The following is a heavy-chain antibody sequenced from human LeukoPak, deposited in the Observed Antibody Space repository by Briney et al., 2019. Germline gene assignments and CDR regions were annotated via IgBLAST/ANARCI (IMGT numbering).Heavy chain of an antibody. Sequence: GGSLRLSCAASGFTFSSYAMSWVRQAPGKGLEWVSAISGSGGSPYYADSVKGRFTISRDNSKNTLYLQMNSLRAEDTAVYYCAKDSHIYYYDSSGYYYAYYFDYWGQGTLVTVSS. V-gene: IGHV3-23*01. D-gene: IGHD3-22*01. J-gene: IGHJ4*02. CDR2: ISGSGGSP. CDR3: AKDSHIYYYDSSGYYYAYYFDY. CDR1: GFTFSSYA.